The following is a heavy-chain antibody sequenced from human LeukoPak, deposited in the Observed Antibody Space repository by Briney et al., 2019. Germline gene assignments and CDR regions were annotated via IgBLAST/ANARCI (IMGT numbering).Heavy chain of an antibody. J-gene: IGHJ4*02. Sequence: GGSLRLSCAASGFTFSSYAMHWVRQAPGKGLECVSVIYRGGNTEHADSVKGRFIISRHSVKNTVYLQMNSLRPEDTAVYYCAGPAAAGGHWGQGTLVTVST. CDR1: GFTFSSYA. CDR2: IYRGGNT. D-gene: IGHD6-13*01. V-gene: IGHV3-53*04. CDR3: AGPAAAGGH.